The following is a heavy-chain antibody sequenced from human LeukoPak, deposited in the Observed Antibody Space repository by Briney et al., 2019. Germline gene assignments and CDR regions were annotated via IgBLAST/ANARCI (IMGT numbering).Heavy chain of an antibody. CDR1: GGSISSYY. CDR2: IYYSGST. Sequence: PSETLSLTCTVSGGSISSYYWSWIRQPPGKGLEWIGYIYYSGSTNYNPSLKSRVTMSRDTSRNQFSLKLTSVTAADTAVYYCARLLGSTGYAGDWYFDLWGPGALVTVSS. J-gene: IGHJ2*01. V-gene: IGHV4-59*12. D-gene: IGHD2-2*03. CDR3: ARLLGSTGYAGDWYFDL.